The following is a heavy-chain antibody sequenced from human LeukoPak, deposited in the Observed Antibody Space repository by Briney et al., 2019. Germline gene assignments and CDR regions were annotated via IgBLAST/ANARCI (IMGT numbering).Heavy chain of an antibody. D-gene: IGHD6-19*01. Sequence: VASVKVSCKASGYTFTGYYMHWVRQAPGQGLEWMGWINPNSGGTNYAQKFQGRVTMTRDTSISTAYMELSRLRSDDTAVYYCARERSIAVAGGYDAFDIWGQGTMVTVSS. V-gene: IGHV1-2*02. J-gene: IGHJ3*02. CDR1: GYTFTGYY. CDR3: ARERSIAVAGGYDAFDI. CDR2: INPNSGGT.